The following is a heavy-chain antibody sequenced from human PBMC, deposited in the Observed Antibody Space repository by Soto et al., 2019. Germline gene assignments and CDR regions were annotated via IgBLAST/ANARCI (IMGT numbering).Heavy chain of an antibody. D-gene: IGHD3-9*01. CDR1: GGTFSSYA. Sequence: QGQLVQSGAEVKKPGSSVKVSCKASGGTFSSYAISWVRRAPGQGLEWMGGIIPILGTANYAQKFQGRVTITADESTSTAYMELSSLRSEDTAVYYCARDGFNDDILTGYRFYNWFDPWGQGTLVTVSS. V-gene: IGHV1-69*01. J-gene: IGHJ5*02. CDR3: ARDGFNDDILTGYRFYNWFDP. CDR2: IIPILGTA.